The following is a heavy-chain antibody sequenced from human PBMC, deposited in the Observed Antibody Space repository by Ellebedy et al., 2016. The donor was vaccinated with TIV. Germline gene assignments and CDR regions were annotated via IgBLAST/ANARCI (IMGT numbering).Heavy chain of an antibody. Sequence: ASVKVSXXASGYTFTGYYMHWVRQAPGQGLEWMGWISAYNGNTNYAQKLQGRVTMTTDTSTSTAYMELRSLRSDDTAVYYCARDDHGIDYWGQGTLVTVSS. V-gene: IGHV1-18*04. CDR1: GYTFTGYY. CDR2: ISAYNGNT. J-gene: IGHJ4*02. CDR3: ARDDHGIDY. D-gene: IGHD1-14*01.